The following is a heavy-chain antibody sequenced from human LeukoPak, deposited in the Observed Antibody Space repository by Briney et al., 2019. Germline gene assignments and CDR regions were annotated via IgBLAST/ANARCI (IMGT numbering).Heavy chain of an antibody. CDR3: ARWGGEITIFGVVIRVENWFDP. J-gene: IGHJ5*02. CDR1: GYSISSGYY. CDR2: IYHSGST. D-gene: IGHD3-3*01. V-gene: IGHV4-38-2*01. Sequence: PSETLSLTCAVSGYSISSGYYWGWIRQPPGKGLEWIGSIYHSGSTYYNPSLKSRVTISVDTSKNQFSLKLSSVTAVDTAVYYCARWGGEITIFGVVIRVENWFDPWGQGTPVTVSS.